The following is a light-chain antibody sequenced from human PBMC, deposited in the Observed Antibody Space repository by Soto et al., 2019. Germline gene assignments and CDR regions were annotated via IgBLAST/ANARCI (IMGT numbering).Light chain of an antibody. Sequence: EIVLTQSPCTLSLSPGERATLSCRASQSVSSSYLAWYQQKPGQAPRLLIYGASSRATGIPDRFSGSGSGTDFTLTISRLEPEDFAVYYCQQRSSWPPVTFGQGTRLEIK. CDR3: QQRSSWPPVT. V-gene: IGKV3D-20*02. CDR1: QSVSSSY. CDR2: GAS. J-gene: IGKJ5*01.